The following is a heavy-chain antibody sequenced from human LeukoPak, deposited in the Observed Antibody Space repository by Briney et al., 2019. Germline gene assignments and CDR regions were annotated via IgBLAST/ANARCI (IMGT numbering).Heavy chain of an antibody. CDR2: TYYRSKWYN. CDR1: GDSVSTTSAA. CDR3: ARDSGRYLDL. V-gene: IGHV6-1*01. Sequence: PSQTLSLTCAVSGDSVSTTSAAWNWIRQSPSRGLEWLGRTYYRSKWYNDYAGSVKSRITINPDTSKNQFSLQLNSVAPEDTAVYYCARDSGRYLDLWGRGTLVTVSS. J-gene: IGHJ2*01.